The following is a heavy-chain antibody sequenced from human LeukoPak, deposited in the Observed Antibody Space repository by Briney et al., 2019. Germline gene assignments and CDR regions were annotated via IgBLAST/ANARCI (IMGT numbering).Heavy chain of an antibody. D-gene: IGHD3-10*01. CDR1: GGSISSYY. CDR2: IYTSGST. V-gene: IGHV4-4*07. Sequence: PSETLSLTCTVSGGSISSYYSSWIRQPAGKGLEWIGRIYTSGSTNYNPSLKSRVTMSVDTSKNQFSLKLSSVTAADTAVYYCARVTGSGSYSYFDYWGQGTLVTVSS. J-gene: IGHJ4*02. CDR3: ARVTGSGSYSYFDY.